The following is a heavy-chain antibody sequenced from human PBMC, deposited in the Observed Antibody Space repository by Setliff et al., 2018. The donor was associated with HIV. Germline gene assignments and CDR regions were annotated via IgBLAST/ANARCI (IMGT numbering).Heavy chain of an antibody. J-gene: IGHJ4*02. V-gene: IGHV4-34*01. CDR3: ARRGWNAYTAFDY. D-gene: IGHD1-1*01. CDR1: GESVSGYS. Sequence: LSLTCGVYGESVSGYSWNWIRQPPGKGLEWIGEITHSGSTNNSPSLKSRVTISVDTSKNHFSLNLTSVTAADTAVYFCARRGWNAYTAFDYWGQGTLVTVSS. CDR2: ITHSGST.